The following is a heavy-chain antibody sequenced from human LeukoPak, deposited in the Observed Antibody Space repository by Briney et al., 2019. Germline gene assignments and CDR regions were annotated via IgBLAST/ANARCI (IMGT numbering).Heavy chain of an antibody. CDR1: GFTFSSYA. J-gene: IGHJ4*02. Sequence: GTLRLSCAASGFTFSSYAMSWVRQAPGKGLEWVSAISGSGGSTYYADSVKGRFTISRDNSKNTLYLQMNSLRAEDTAVYYCAKDRLTYYYDSSGYYFFDYWGQGTLVTVSS. CDR3: AKDRLTYYYDSSGYYFFDY. V-gene: IGHV3-23*01. D-gene: IGHD3-22*01. CDR2: ISGSGGST.